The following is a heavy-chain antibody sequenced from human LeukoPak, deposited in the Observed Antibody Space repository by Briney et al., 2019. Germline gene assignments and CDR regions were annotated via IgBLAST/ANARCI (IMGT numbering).Heavy chain of an antibody. CDR2: VSDGGRT. CDR1: GVSITSYY. CDR3: ARASTTFDD. V-gene: IGHV4-4*07. J-gene: IGHJ4*02. Sequence: PSETLSRTCSVSGVSITSYYWSWIRQPPGKGLEWIGLVSDGGRTNYSPSLRSRASISVDTSKNQFSLQLNLVTAADTAVYFCARASTTFDDWGQGTLVTVSS. D-gene: IGHD1-14*01.